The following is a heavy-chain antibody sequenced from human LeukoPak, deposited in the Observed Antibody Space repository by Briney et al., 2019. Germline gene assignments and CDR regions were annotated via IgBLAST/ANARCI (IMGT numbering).Heavy chain of an antibody. CDR3: ARDYGGDYYFDY. Sequence: ASVTVSCKASGYTFTSYYMHWVRQAPGQGLEWMGIINPSGGSTSYAQKFQGRVTMTRDTSTSTVYMELSSLRSEDTAVYYCARDYGGDYYFDYWGQGTLVTVSS. D-gene: IGHD2-21*02. CDR1: GYTFTSYY. V-gene: IGHV1-46*01. J-gene: IGHJ4*02. CDR2: INPSGGST.